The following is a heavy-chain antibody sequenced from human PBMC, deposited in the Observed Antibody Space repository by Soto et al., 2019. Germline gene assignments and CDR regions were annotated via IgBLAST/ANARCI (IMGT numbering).Heavy chain of an antibody. Sequence: QGQLVESGGGVVQPGRSLRLSCATSGFTFSNYAVHWVRQAPGKGLEWLTLISYDAANTQYTDSVKGRFAVSRDNSENTVFVQMISITTEDMAIYYSARDRDSGGHYRLVSWGQGTLVTVSS. CDR3: ARDRDSGGHYRLVS. J-gene: IGHJ4*02. D-gene: IGHD3-22*01. V-gene: IGHV3-30*09. CDR2: ISYDAANT. CDR1: GFTFSNYA.